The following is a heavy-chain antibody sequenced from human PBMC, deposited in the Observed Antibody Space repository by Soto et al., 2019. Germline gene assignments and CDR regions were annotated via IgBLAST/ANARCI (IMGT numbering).Heavy chain of an antibody. CDR3: ALYSRSWGEFDY. Sequence: EVQLLESGGGLEQPGGSLRLSCAASGFTFSSYAMSWVRQAPGKGLEWVSAISGSGGSTYYADSVKGRFTISRDNSKNTLYLQMKRLRAEDTALYYWALYSRSWGEFDYWGQGTLVTVSS. J-gene: IGHJ4*02. D-gene: IGHD6-13*01. CDR2: ISGSGGST. CDR1: GFTFSSYA. V-gene: IGHV3-23*01.